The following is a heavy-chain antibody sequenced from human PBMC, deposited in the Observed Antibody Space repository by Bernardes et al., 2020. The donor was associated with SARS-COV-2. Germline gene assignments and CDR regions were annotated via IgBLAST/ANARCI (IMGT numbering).Heavy chain of an antibody. Sequence: ASVKVSCAASGYSFTEYGISWVRQAPGQGLEWMGWISPYSGDTKYGQRFQGRVTMTADTSTNTAYMELMSLRSDDTAVYYCARDRWYHVKYRRADRRDYWGQGTLVTVSS. CDR1: GYSFTEYG. V-gene: IGHV1-18*01. CDR3: ARDRWYHVKYRRADRRDY. J-gene: IGHJ4*02. CDR2: ISPYSGDT. D-gene: IGHD5-12*01.